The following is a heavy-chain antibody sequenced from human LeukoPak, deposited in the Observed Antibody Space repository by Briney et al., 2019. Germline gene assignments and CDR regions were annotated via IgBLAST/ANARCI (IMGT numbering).Heavy chain of an antibody. V-gene: IGHV3-9*01. Sequence: GRSLRLSCAASGFTFDDYAMHWVRQAPGKGLGWVSGISWNSGSIGYADSVKGRFTISRDNSKNTLYLQMNSLRAEDTAVYYCARRYSSSWYYFDYWGQGTLVTVSS. CDR2: ISWNSGSI. D-gene: IGHD6-13*01. J-gene: IGHJ4*02. CDR3: ARRYSSSWYYFDY. CDR1: GFTFDDYA.